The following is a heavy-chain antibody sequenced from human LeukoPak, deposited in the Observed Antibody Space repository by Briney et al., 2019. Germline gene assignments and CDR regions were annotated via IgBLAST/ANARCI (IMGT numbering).Heavy chain of an antibody. V-gene: IGHV1-8*03. CDR1: GYTFTSYD. J-gene: IGHJ4*02. CDR3: ARGRPHYDFWSGYYKSVDY. CDR2: MNPNRGNT. Sequence: ASVKVSCKASGYTFTSYDINWVRQATGQGLEWMGWMNPNRGNTGYAQKLQGRVTITRNTSISTAYMDLSSLRSEDTAVYYCARGRPHYDFWSGYYKSVDYWGQGTLVTVSS. D-gene: IGHD3-3*01.